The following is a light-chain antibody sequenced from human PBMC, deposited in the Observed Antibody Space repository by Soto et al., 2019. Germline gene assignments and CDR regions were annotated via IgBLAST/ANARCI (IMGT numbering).Light chain of an antibody. CDR3: ATRDNSLSRWV. V-gene: IGLV1-47*02. J-gene: IGLJ3*02. CDR1: SSNIGTNY. CDR2: CND. Sequence: QAVVTQPPSASGTPGQRVTISCSGSSSNIGTNYVYWYKQLPGTAPKLLIYCNDQRPSGVPDRLSGSKSGTSASLAISGLRSEDEADYYCATRDNSLSRWVFGGGTQLTVL.